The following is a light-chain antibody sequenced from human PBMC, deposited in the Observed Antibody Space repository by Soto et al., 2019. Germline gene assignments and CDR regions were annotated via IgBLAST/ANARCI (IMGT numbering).Light chain of an antibody. CDR1: SSDVGGYNY. V-gene: IGLV2-14*01. J-gene: IGLJ1*01. CDR2: EVS. Sequence: QSVLTQPASVSGSPGQSITISCTGTSSDVGGYNYVSWYQQHPGKAPKVMIYEVSNRPSGVSNRFSGSKSGNTASLTISGLQAEDEADYYCSSYTSSDTGVFGTGTKVTVL. CDR3: SSYTSSDTGV.